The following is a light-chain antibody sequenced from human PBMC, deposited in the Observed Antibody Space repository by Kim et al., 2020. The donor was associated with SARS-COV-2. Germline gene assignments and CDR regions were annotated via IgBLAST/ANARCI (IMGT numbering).Light chain of an antibody. Sequence: SASVGDRVPITCRASQTISTWLAWYQQKPGKAPNLLIYLASTLESGVPSRFIGSGSGTEFTLTIDSLQPDDFATYYCQHYSRFPYTFGQGTKLEI. CDR3: QHYSRFPYT. V-gene: IGKV1-5*03. CDR1: QTISTW. J-gene: IGKJ2*01. CDR2: LAS.